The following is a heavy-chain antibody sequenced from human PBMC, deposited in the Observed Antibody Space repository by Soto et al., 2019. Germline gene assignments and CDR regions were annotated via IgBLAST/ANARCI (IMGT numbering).Heavy chain of an antibody. D-gene: IGHD3-10*01. CDR1: GFTFSSYA. CDR2: IWYDGTKK. V-gene: IGHV3-33*01. Sequence: GESLKISCEASGFTFSSYAIHWVRQAPDTGLEWVAVIWYDGTKKYYSDSVRGRFTISRDDSKNTVYLQMNNLGADDTAVYYCARDRWFGELSTFYFDHWGQGTQVTVSS. CDR3: ARDRWFGELSTFYFDH. J-gene: IGHJ4*02.